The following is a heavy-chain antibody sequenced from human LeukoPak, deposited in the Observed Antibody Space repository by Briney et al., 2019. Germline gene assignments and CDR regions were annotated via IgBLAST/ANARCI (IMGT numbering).Heavy chain of an antibody. Sequence: GGSLRLSCAASGFTFSEYEMNWARQAPGKGLEWVSYISSDGSPIYYADSVKGRFTVSRDNAKNSLYLQMNSLRAEDTAVYYCARTKGGYCSGASCYQYYFDYWGQGTLVTVSS. CDR1: GFTFSEYE. CDR2: ISSDGSPI. J-gene: IGHJ4*02. D-gene: IGHD2-15*01. CDR3: ARTKGGYCSGASCYQYYFDY. V-gene: IGHV3-48*03.